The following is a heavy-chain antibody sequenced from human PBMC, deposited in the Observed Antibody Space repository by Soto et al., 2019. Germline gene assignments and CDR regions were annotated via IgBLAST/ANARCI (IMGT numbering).Heavy chain of an antibody. Sequence: GGSLRLSCAASGFTFSAYPMNWVRQAPGKGLEWVSGISGSGAGTYYADSVKGRFTISRDTSKNTLFLQMNSLTAEDTAVYYCAKPLGGYNYYGMDVWGQGTTVTVSS. J-gene: IGHJ6*02. CDR1: GFTFSAYP. V-gene: IGHV3-23*01. CDR3: AKPLGGYNYYGMDV. CDR2: ISGSGAGT. D-gene: IGHD1-1*01.